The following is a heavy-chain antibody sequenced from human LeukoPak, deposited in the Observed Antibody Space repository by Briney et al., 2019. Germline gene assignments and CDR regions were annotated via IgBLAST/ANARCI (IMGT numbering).Heavy chain of an antibody. CDR1: GGSISSYY. CDR3: ARGKRGYSSSWYFVFDY. Sequence: SETLSLTCTVSGGSISSYYWSWIRQPPGKGLEWIGYIYYSGSTNYNPSLKSRVTISVDTSKNQFSLKLSSVTAADTAVYYCARGKRGYSSSWYFVFDYWGQGTLVTVSS. D-gene: IGHD6-13*01. V-gene: IGHV4-59*01. J-gene: IGHJ4*02. CDR2: IYYSGST.